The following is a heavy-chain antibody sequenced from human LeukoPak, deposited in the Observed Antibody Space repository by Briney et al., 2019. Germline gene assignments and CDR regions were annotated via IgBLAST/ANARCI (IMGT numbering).Heavy chain of an antibody. D-gene: IGHD1-1*01. Sequence: ASVKVSCKASGYSFTYNHIHWVRQAPGQGLGWMGWINPHSGDTNYTQKFQDRATIIRDTSNRTVYLEVTRLRSDDTAVYYCVRDAPTGVYGMDVWGQGTTVTVSS. J-gene: IGHJ6*02. V-gene: IGHV1-2*02. CDR1: GYSFTYNH. CDR2: INPHSGDT. CDR3: VRDAPTGVYGMDV.